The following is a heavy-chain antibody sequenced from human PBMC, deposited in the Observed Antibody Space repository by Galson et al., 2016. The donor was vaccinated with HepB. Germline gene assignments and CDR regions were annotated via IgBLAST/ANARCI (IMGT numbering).Heavy chain of an antibody. D-gene: IGHD3-3*01. CDR1: GGTFRNYG. V-gene: IGHV1-69*13. CDR2: IIPMSGTA. Sequence: SVKVSCKASGGTFRNYGFSWVRQAPGQGLEWMGGIIPMSGTANYAQKFQGRVTISADDSMDTAYMDLSSLRYEDTAVYYCARVNGLFWSGSYYFDYWGQGTLVTVSS. CDR3: ARVNGLFWSGSYYFDY. J-gene: IGHJ4*02.